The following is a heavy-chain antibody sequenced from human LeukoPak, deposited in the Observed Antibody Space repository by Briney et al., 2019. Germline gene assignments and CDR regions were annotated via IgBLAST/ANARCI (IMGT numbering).Heavy chain of an antibody. CDR1: GFTFSTYW. V-gene: IGHV3-74*01. CDR3: TRVQAGRAGLMDV. D-gene: IGHD6-13*01. Sequence: PGGSLRLSCAASGFTFSTYWVHWVRQAPGEGLVWVSRIDPDGSTTNYADSVKGRFTTSRDNAKNTLYLQMNSLRAEDTALYYCTRVQAGRAGLMDVWGRGTTVTVSS. J-gene: IGHJ6*02. CDR2: IDPDGSTT.